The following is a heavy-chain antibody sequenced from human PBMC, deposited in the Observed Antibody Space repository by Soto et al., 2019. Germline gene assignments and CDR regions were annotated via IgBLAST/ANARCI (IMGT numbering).Heavy chain of an antibody. V-gene: IGHV4-39*01. J-gene: IGHJ4*02. CDR2: IYYSGST. Sequence: QLQLQESGPGLVKPSETLSLTCTVSGGSISSSSYYWGWIRQPPGKGLEGIGTIYYSGSTYDNPSRKSRVTISVDTSKNQFSLKLSSVTAADPAVSYCARRGGVGATTYGYWGQGTLVPVSS. CDR1: GGSISSSSYY. CDR3: ARRGGVGATTYGY. D-gene: IGHD1-26*01.